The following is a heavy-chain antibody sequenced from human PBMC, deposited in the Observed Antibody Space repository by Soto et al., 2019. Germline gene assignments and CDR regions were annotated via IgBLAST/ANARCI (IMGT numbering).Heavy chain of an antibody. J-gene: IGHJ6*02. Sequence: GGSLRLSCAASGFTFSNAWMSWVRQAPGKGLEWVGRIKSKTDGGTTDYAAPVKGRFTISRDDSKNTLYLQVNSLKTEDTAVYYCTTYSGSYQYYYYGMDVWGQGTTVTVSS. CDR1: GFTFSNAW. V-gene: IGHV3-15*01. D-gene: IGHD1-26*01. CDR3: TTYSGSYQYYYYGMDV. CDR2: IKSKTDGGTT.